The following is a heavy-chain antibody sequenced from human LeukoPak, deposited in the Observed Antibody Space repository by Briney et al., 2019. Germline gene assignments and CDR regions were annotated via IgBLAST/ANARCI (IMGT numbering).Heavy chain of an antibody. V-gene: IGHV7-4-1*02. D-gene: IGHD2-15*01. CDR2: INTNAGNP. CDR1: GYTFPSYA. J-gene: IGHJ4*02. CDR3: AREDENCSGGSCYTPLDY. Sequence: ASVKVSCKVSGYTFPSYAMNWVRQAPGQGLEWVGWINTNAGNPTYAQGFTGRFVFSLDTSVSTAYLQISSLKAEDTAVYYCAREDENCSGGSCYTPLDYWGQGTLVTVSS.